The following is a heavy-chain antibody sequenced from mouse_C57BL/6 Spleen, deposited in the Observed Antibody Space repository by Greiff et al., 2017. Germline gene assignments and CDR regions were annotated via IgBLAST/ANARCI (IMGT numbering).Heavy chain of an antibody. V-gene: IGHV1-82*01. CDR3: ANYDPFAY. J-gene: IGHJ3*01. D-gene: IGHD2-3*01. CDR1: GYAFSSSW. CDR2: IYPGDGDT. Sequence: HVQLQQSGPELVKPGASVKISCKASGYAFSSSWMNWVKQRPGKGLEWIGRIYPGDGDTNYNGKFKGKATLTADKSSSTAYMQLSSLTSEDSAVYFCANYDPFAYWGQGTLVTVSA.